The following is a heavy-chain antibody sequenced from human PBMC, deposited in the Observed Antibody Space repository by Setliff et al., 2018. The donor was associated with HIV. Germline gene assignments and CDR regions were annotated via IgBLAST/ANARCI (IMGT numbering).Heavy chain of an antibody. CDR3: ARHRIVKAYYYYMDV. V-gene: IGHV1-2*02. Sequence: ASVKVSCKTSGYTFTAYYIHWVRQAPGQGLEWMGWINSNNGGTKYAQNFQGRVTMTRDTSISTAYLQWSSLKASDTAMYYCARHRIVKAYYYYMDVWGKGTTVTVSS. D-gene: IGHD3-16*02. CDR2: INSNNGGT. CDR1: GYTFTAYY. J-gene: IGHJ6*03.